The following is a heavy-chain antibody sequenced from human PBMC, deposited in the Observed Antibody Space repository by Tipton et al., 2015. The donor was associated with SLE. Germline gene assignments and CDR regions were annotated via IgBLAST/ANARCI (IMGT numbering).Heavy chain of an antibody. J-gene: IGHJ3*02. CDR1: GGSISRGGYY. CDR3: ARGVVVVAASPDAFDI. D-gene: IGHD2-15*01. V-gene: IGHV4-31*03. CDR2: IYYSGST. Sequence: TLSLTCTVSGGSISRGGYYWSWILQHPGKGLEWIGYIYYSGSTYYNPSLKSRGTISVDTSKNQFSLKLSSVTAADTAVYYCARGVVVVAASPDAFDIWGQGTMVTVSS.